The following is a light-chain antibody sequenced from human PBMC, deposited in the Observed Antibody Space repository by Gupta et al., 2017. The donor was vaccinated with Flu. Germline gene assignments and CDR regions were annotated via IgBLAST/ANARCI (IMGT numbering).Light chain of an antibody. V-gene: IGLV1-44*01. CDR2: TND. CDR1: SSNIGSNT. CDR3: AAWDDSLNALV. J-gene: IGLJ3*02. Sequence: QSVLTQPPSASATPGQRVTISCSGSSSNIGSNTVSWYQQLPGTAPKLLIYTNDQRPSGVPDRFSGSKSGTSASLAISALQADDEGDYSCAAWDDSLNALVFGGGTKLTVL.